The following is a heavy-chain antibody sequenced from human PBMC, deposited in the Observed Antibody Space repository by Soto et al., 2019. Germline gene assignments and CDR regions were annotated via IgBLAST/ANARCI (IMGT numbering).Heavy chain of an antibody. CDR1: GFTFSDYA. Sequence: PGGSLRLSCAASGFTFSDYAMSWVRQAPGKGLEWVSSISSSSSYIYYADSVKGRFTISRDNAKNSLYLQMNSLRAEDTAVYYCAREKPDLGYNWFDPWGQGTLVTVSS. CDR3: AREKPDLGYNWFDP. CDR2: ISSSSSYI. J-gene: IGHJ5*02. D-gene: IGHD3-16*01. V-gene: IGHV3-21*01.